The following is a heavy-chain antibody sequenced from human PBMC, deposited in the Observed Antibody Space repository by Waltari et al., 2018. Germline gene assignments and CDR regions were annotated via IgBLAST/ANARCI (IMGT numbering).Heavy chain of an antibody. Sequence: QVQLVQSGAEVKKPGASVKVSCKASGYTFTGYYMHWVRQAPGQGLEWMGWINPSSGGTNYAQKFQGRVTMTRDTSISTAYMELSRLRSDDTAVYYCARERSLVRGKKGNYYYMDVWGKGTTVTVSS. CDR3: ARERSLVRGKKGNYYYMDV. D-gene: IGHD3-10*01. CDR2: INPSSGGT. CDR1: GYTFTGYY. V-gene: IGHV1-2*02. J-gene: IGHJ6*03.